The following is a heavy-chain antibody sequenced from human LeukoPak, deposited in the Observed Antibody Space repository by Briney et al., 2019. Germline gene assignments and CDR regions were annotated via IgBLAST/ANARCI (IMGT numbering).Heavy chain of an antibody. J-gene: IGHJ4*02. V-gene: IGHV1-18*01. D-gene: IGHD6-19*01. CDR2: ISAYNGNT. CDR3: ARSRYSSGWDGLDY. CDR1: GYTFTSYG. Sequence: GASVKVSCKASGYTFTSYGISWVRQAPGQGLEWMGWISAYNGNTNYAQKLQGRVTMTTDTSTSTSYMELRNLRSDDTAVYYCARSRYSSGWDGLDYWGQGTLLTVSS.